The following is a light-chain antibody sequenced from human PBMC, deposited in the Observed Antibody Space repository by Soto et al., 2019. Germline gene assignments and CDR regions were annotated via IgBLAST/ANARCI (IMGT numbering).Light chain of an antibody. Sequence: DIQMTQSPPTLSASVGDRVTITCRASQSISSWLAWYQQKPGKAPKLLIYDASSLERGVPSRFSGSGSGTEFTLTISSLQPDDFATYYCQQYNSYWTFGQGTKVDIK. CDR2: DAS. J-gene: IGKJ1*01. CDR3: QQYNSYWT. V-gene: IGKV1-5*01. CDR1: QSISSW.